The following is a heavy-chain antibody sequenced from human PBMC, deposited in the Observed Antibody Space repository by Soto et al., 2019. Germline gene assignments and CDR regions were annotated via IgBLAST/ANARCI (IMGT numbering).Heavy chain of an antibody. CDR1: GDSITSCGYS. CDR3: ARAHYGPSGYYFDS. Sequence: TLSLTCSVSGDSITSCGYSWSWIRQPPRRGLEWIGYIYHTGSASYSPSLKGRVTISVDKSKNQFSLSLNSVTAADTAIYYCARAHYGPSGYYFDSWGQGSLVTVSS. V-gene: IGHV4-30-2*01. J-gene: IGHJ4*02. CDR2: IYHTGSA. D-gene: IGHD3-22*01.